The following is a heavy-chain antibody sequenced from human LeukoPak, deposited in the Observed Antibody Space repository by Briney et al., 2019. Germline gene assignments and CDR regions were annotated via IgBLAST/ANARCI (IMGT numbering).Heavy chain of an antibody. CDR3: ARDNGSGWFKTFDY. Sequence: SQTLSLTCTVSGGSISSGDHYWSWIRQPPGKGLEWIGYIYYSGSTYYNPSLKSRVTISVDTSKNQFSLKLSSVTAADTAVYYCARDNGSGWFKTFDYWGQGTLVTVSS. V-gene: IGHV4-30-4*01. CDR1: GGSISSGDHY. CDR2: IYYSGST. J-gene: IGHJ4*02. D-gene: IGHD6-19*01.